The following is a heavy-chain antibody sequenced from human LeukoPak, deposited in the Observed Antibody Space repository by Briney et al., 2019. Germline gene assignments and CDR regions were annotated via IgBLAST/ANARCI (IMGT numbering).Heavy chain of an antibody. J-gene: IGHJ6*03. Sequence: SETLPLTCTVSGGSISSYYWSWIRQPPGKGLEWIGYIYYSGSTNYNPSLKSRVTISVDTSKNQFSLKLSSVTAADTAVYYCARARGIVVPAAMEYYYYYMDVWGKGTTVTVSS. CDR1: GGSISSYY. CDR3: ARARGIVVPAAMEYYYYYMDV. D-gene: IGHD2-2*01. V-gene: IGHV4-59*01. CDR2: IYYSGST.